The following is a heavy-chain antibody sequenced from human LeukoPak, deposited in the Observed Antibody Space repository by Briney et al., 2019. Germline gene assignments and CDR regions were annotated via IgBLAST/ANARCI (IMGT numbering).Heavy chain of an antibody. D-gene: IGHD7-27*01. Sequence: AASVKVSCKASGYTFTGYYMYWVRQAPGQGLEWMGFINPNTGGTIYAQKFQARVTMTRDTSISTAYMELSRLTSDDTAVYYCARDRTGESDFDYWGQGTLVTVSS. CDR1: GYTFTGYY. CDR3: ARDRTGESDFDY. J-gene: IGHJ4*02. V-gene: IGHV1-2*02. CDR2: INPNTGGT.